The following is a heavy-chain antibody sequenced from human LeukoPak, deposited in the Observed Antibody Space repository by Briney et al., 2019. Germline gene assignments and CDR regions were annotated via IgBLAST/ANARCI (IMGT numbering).Heavy chain of an antibody. CDR1: GHSFITYD. CDR3: ARGSVRSPINVNWFDP. J-gene: IGHJ5*02. CDR2: LNPTTGNV. Sequence: ASVKVSCKASGHSFITYDINWVRQATGQGLERLGWLNPTTGNVGYAQDFQGRLAMTSNASISTAYLELTSLRSEDTAVYYCARGSVRSPINVNWFDPWGQGTLVSVSS. V-gene: IGHV1-8*01. D-gene: IGHD3-10*01.